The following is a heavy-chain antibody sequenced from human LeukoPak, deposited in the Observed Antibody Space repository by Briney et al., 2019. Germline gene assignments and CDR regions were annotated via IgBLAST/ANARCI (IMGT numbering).Heavy chain of an antibody. J-gene: IGHJ4*02. V-gene: IGHV4-31*03. Sequence: SQTLSLTCTVSGGSISGGGYFWSWIRQHPGRGLEWIGYMYYSGSSYYNPSLKSRVTISVDTSKNQFSLKLSSVTAADTAVYYCARGRSGLYYFDYWGQGTLVTVSS. D-gene: IGHD5-12*01. CDR3: ARGRSGLYYFDY. CDR2: MYYSGSS. CDR1: GGSISGGGYF.